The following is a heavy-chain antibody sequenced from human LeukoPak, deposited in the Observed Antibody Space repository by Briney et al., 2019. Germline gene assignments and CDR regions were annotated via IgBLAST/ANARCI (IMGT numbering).Heavy chain of an antibody. CDR1: GGSIRDSDYY. D-gene: IGHD2-21*02. CDR3: ARRLGGDWGAFDI. J-gene: IGHJ3*02. Sequence: SETLSLTCPVSGGSIRDSDYYWGWLRQPPGRGLQWIGSIYYSGAAYYNPSLWGRLFASVDTSNNQFSLRLSSVTAADTAIYYCARRLGGDWGAFDIWGQGTLVTVSS. CDR2: IYYSGAA. V-gene: IGHV4-39*01.